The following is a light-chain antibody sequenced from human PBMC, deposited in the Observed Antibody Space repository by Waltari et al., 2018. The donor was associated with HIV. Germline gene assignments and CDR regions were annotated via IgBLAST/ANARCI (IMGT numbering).Light chain of an antibody. CDR1: SSDVGGYNY. Sequence: QSALTQPASVSGSPGQSITISCSGTSSDVGGYNYVSWYQQHPGKAPKLMIYEVTNRPSGVSNLFSGSKSGNTASLTISGLQPEDEADYYCSSYTSTSTQVFGTGTTVTVL. V-gene: IGLV2-14*01. CDR3: SSYTSTSTQV. CDR2: EVT. J-gene: IGLJ1*01.